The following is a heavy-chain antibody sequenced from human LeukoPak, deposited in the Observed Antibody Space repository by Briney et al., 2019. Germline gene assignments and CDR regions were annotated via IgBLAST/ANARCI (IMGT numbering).Heavy chain of an antibody. J-gene: IGHJ4*02. Sequence: PGRSLRLSCAASGFTFSSYAMHWVRQAPGKGLEWVAVISYDGSNKYYADSVKGRFTISRDNSKNTLYLQMNSLRAEDTAVYYCAREYGTVFEYWGQGTLVTVSS. CDR1: GFTFSSYA. D-gene: IGHD3-10*01. V-gene: IGHV3-30-3*01. CDR2: ISYDGSNK. CDR3: AREYGTVFEY.